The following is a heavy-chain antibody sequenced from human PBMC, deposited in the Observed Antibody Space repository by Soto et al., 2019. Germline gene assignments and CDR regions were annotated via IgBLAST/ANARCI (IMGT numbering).Heavy chain of an antibody. CDR2: VYYTGTT. J-gene: IGHJ4*02. D-gene: IGHD3-3*01. CDR3: ARASARNSVFGVVISDFDY. V-gene: IGHV4-59*01. CDR1: GGSISPYY. Sequence: SETLSLTCTVSGGSISPYYWGWIRQPPGKGPEWVGYVYYTGTTGYNPSLQSRVTISLDTSKRQFSLNLSSVTAADAAVYYCARASARNSVFGVVISDFDYWGQGTLVTVSS.